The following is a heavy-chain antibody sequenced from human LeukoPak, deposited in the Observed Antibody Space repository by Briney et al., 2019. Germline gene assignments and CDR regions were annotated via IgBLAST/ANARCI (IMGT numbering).Heavy chain of an antibody. CDR3: AKDRLPGGIAVAGTDDGMDV. V-gene: IGHV3-43*02. D-gene: IGHD6-19*01. CDR2: ISGDGGDT. J-gene: IGHJ6*02. CDR1: GFTFDDSA. Sequence: PGRSLRLSCAASGFTFDDSAMHWVRQAPGKGLDWVCLISGDGGDTFYADSVKGRFTISRDNSKNSLYLQMNSLRTEDTAFYCCAKDRLPGGIAVAGTDDGMDVWGQGTTVTVSS.